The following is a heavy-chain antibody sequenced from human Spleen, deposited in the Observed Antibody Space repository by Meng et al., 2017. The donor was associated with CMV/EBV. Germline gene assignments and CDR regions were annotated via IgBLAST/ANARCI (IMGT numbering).Heavy chain of an antibody. CDR1: GGTFSSYA. D-gene: IGHD2-2*01. V-gene: IGHV1-69*05. Sequence: SVKVSCKASGGTFSSYAISWVRQAPRQGLEWMGGIIPIFGTANYAQKFQGRVTITTDESTSTAYMELSSLRSEDTAVYYCARDSRGIVVVPAAIFRDDAFDIWGQGTMVTVSS. J-gene: IGHJ3*02. CDR2: IIPIFGTA. CDR3: ARDSRGIVVVPAAIFRDDAFDI.